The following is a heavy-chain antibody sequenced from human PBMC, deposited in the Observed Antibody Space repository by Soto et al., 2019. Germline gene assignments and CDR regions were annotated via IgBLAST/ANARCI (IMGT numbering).Heavy chain of an antibody. V-gene: IGHV3-72*01. D-gene: IGHD3-16*01. CDR1: GFTFSDYY. CDR3: VRVKGGGAFDI. Sequence: PGGSLRLSCAVSGFTFSDYYMDWVRQAPGNGLEWVGRSRSKASSYTTSYAASVTGRFIVSRDVSQNSMSLQMNSLKTEDTAMYYCVRVKGGGAFDIWGHGTLVTVSS. CDR2: SRSKASSYTT. J-gene: IGHJ3*02.